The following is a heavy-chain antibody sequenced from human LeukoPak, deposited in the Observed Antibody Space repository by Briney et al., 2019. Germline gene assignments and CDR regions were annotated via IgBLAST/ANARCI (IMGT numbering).Heavy chain of an antibody. D-gene: IGHD2-21*02. V-gene: IGHV3-21*04. CDR1: GFTFSSYS. CDR3: ARGSYCGGDCRDAFDI. J-gene: IGHJ3*02. Sequence: AGSLTLSCASSGFTFSSYSMNWLRQAPGKGLEGVSSINNSSSYIYYADSVKGRFTISRDNAKNSLYLQMNSLRAEDTAVYYCARGSYCGGDCRDAFDIWGQGTMVTVSS. CDR2: INNSSSYI.